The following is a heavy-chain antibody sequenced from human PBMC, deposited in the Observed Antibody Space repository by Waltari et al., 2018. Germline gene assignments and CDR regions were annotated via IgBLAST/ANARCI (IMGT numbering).Heavy chain of an antibody. J-gene: IGHJ4*02. CDR2: IIPIFGTA. V-gene: IGHV1-69*12. D-gene: IGHD5-18*01. CDR3: AGSGYSYGSAFDY. Sequence: QVQLVQSGAEVKKPGSSVKVSCKASGGPFSSYANSWVRQAPGQGLEWMGGIIPIFGTANYAQKCQGRVTITADESTSTAYMELSSLRSEDTAVYYCAGSGYSYGSAFDYWGQGTLVTVSS. CDR1: GGPFSSYA.